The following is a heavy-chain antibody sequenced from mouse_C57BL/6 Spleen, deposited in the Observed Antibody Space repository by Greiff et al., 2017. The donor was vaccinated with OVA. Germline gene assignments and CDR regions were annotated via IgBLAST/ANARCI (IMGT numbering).Heavy chain of an antibody. CDR1: GYTFTSYW. CDR3: ARLGLENWDGAY. CDR2: IDPSDSYT. Sequence: VQLQQPGAELVRPGTSVKLSCKASGYTFTSYWMHWVKQRPGQGLEWIGVIDPSDSYTNYNQKFKGKATLTVDTSSSTAYMQLSSLTSEDSAVYYCARLGLENWDGAYWGQGTLVTVSA. D-gene: IGHD4-1*01. J-gene: IGHJ3*01. V-gene: IGHV1-59*01.